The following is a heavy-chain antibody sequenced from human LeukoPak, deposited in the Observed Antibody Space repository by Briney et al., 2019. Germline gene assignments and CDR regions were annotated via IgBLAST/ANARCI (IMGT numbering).Heavy chain of an antibody. CDR1: GFTFSSYE. J-gene: IGHJ6*02. D-gene: IGHD4-11*01. V-gene: IGHV3-48*03. CDR3: ARYYSNYYCYYGMDV. Sequence: GGSLRLSCAASGFTFSSYEMNWVRQAPGKGLEWVSYISSSGSTIYYADSVKGRFTISRDNAKNSLYLQMNSLGAEDTAVYYCARYYSNYYCYYGMDVWGQGTTVTVSS. CDR2: ISSSGSTI.